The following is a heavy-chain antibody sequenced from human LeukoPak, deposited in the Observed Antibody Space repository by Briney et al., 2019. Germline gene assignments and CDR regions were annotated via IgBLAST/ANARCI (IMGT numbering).Heavy chain of an antibody. CDR1: GDSSSSYY. V-gene: IGHV4-4*07. D-gene: IGHD2-2*01. CDR2: IHGSGYT. Sequence: PSGTLSLTCSVSGDSSSSYYWSWIRQAAGKGLEWIGRIHGSGYTTYNPSLESRVSMSVGTSRNQLSLNLSSVTAADTAVYFCAKDPVGVPAALHYYGMDVWGQGTTVTVSS. CDR3: AKDPVGVPAALHYYGMDV. J-gene: IGHJ6*02.